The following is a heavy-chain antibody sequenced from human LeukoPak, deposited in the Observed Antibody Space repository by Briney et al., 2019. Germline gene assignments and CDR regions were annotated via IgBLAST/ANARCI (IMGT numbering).Heavy chain of an antibody. CDR3: ARDIVVVPAAIVDAFDI. CDR1: GSTFSIYS. D-gene: IGHD2-2*02. V-gene: IGHV3-21*01. J-gene: IGHJ3*02. CDR2: ISSSSSFI. Sequence: PGGSLRLSCAASGSTFSIYSMNWVRQAPGKGLEWVSSISSSSSFIYYADSVKGRFTISRDNAKNSLYLQMNSLRAEDTAVYYCARDIVVVPAAIVDAFDIWGQGTMVTVSS.